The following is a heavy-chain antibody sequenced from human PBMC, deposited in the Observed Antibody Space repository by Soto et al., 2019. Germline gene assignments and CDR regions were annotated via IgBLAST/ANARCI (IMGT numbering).Heavy chain of an antibody. CDR3: AKVLLTYTSGWYHPHFDY. CDR2: VSNDGSNK. Sequence: GGSLRLSCAASGFTFSSYVMHWVRQAPGKGLEWVAVVSNDGSNKDYADSVKGRFTISRDNSKDTLYLQMNSLRAEDTAVYYCAKVLLTYTSGWYHPHFDYWGQGTLVTVSS. V-gene: IGHV3-30*18. D-gene: IGHD6-19*01. J-gene: IGHJ4*02. CDR1: GFTFSSYV.